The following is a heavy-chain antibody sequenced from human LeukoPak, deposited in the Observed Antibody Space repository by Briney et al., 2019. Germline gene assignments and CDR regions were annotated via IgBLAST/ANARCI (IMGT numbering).Heavy chain of an antibody. CDR1: GFTVSSSY. CDR2: LYSGGNT. J-gene: IGHJ4*02. CDR3: ARAPTVTTVFEY. D-gene: IGHD4-17*01. Sequence: GGSLRLSCAASGFTVSSSYMSWVRQAPGKGLEWVSALYSGGNTYYADSVKGRFSISSDSSKNTLYLQMNSLRAEDTAVYYCARAPTVTTVFEYWGQGTLVTVSS. V-gene: IGHV3-53*01.